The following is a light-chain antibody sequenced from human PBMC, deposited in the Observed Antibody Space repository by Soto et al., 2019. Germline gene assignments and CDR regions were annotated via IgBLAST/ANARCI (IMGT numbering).Light chain of an antibody. CDR1: QSVSSK. J-gene: IGKJ1*01. V-gene: IGKV3-15*01. CDR3: QQFNNWPRP. CDR2: DAS. Sequence: EIAMTQSPATLSVSPGERATLSRRASQSVSSKLAWYQQKPGQAPRLLIYDASTRATGIPARFSGSGSGTEFTLTISSLQSEDFAVYYCQQFNNWPRPFGQGTKVDIX.